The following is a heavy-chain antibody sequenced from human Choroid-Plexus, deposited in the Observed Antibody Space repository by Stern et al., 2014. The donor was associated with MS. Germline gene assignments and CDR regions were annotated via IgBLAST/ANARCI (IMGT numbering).Heavy chain of an antibody. J-gene: IGHJ5*02. CDR2: VSYDGSNK. CDR3: AKDRQYLTYFFDH. Sequence: QVQLVESGGGVVQPGRPLRLSCVASGFTFGSCAMPWVRQAPGQGLEWVVGVSYDGSNKYYADSVKGRFTISRDNSQNTLYMRMSSLRPEDTAVYYCAKDRQYLTYFFDHWGQGSLVTVSS. D-gene: IGHD2/OR15-2a*01. V-gene: IGHV3-30*18. CDR1: GFTFGSCA.